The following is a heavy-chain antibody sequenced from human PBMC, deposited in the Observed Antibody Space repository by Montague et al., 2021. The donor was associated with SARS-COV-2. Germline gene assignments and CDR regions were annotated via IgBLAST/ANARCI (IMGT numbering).Heavy chain of an antibody. J-gene: IGHJ3*02. CDR1: GFSIGSGDY. Sequence: SETLSLTCTVSGFSIGSGDYWGWIRQPPGKGLEWIGSIYHSWPTYYNPSLQSRLTMSIDTSTNQFSLRLTSVTAADTTVFFCVREKAGGLRNVFDIWGQGTTVTVSS. CDR3: VREKAGGLRNVFDI. CDR2: IYHSWPT. V-gene: IGHV4-38-2*02.